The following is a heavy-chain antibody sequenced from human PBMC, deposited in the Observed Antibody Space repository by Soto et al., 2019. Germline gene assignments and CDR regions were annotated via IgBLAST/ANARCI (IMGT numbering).Heavy chain of an antibody. V-gene: IGHV4-31*03. J-gene: IGHJ3*02. D-gene: IGHD4-17*01. CDR1: GGCISSGGYY. CDR2: IYYSGST. CDR3: ARGLTVTTRRHAFDI. Sequence: SETLSLTCTVSGGCISSGGYYWSWIRQHPGKGLEWIGYIYYSGSTYYNPSLKSRVTISVDTSKNQFSLKLSSVTAADTAVYYCARGLTVTTRRHAFDIWGRGTMVTVSS.